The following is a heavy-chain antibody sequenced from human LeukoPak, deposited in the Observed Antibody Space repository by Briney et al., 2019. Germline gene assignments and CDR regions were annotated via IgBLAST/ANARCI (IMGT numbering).Heavy chain of an antibody. V-gene: IGHV3-21*01. CDR3: ARGSLSCSSTSCHPANHYYYYLDV. D-gene: IGHD2-2*01. Sequence: GSLRLSCAASGFTFSSYSMNWVRRAPGKGLEWVSSISSSSSYIYYADSVKGRFTISRDNAKNSLYLQMNSLRAEDTAVYYCARGSLSCSSTSCHPANHYYYYLDVWGKGTTVTVSS. CDR1: GFTFSSYS. J-gene: IGHJ6*03. CDR2: ISSSSSYI.